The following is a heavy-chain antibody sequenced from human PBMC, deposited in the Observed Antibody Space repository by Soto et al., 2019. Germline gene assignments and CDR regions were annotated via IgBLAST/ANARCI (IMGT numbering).Heavy chain of an antibody. CDR2: IIPIFGTA. CDR3: ARGWGYDSTDYYYAY. V-gene: IGHV1-69*01. Sequence: QVQLVQSGAEVRKPGSSVKVSCKASGGTFSRHAISWVRQAPGQGLEWMGGIIPIFGTANHAQKFQGRVTIIADESTSTVYMEVSSLRSEDTAIYYCARGWGYDSTDYYYAYWGQGTLVIVSS. D-gene: IGHD3-22*01. J-gene: IGHJ4*02. CDR1: GGTFSRHA.